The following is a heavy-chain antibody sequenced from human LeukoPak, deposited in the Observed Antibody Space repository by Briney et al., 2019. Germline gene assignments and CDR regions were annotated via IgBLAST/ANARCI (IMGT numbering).Heavy chain of an antibody. D-gene: IGHD2-2*01. CDR2: INPSGGST. CDR3: ARETVVVVPAAKLNYYYYMDV. Sequence: ASVKVSCKASGYTFTSYYMHWVRQAPGQGLEWMGIINPSGGSTSYAQKFQGRVTMTTDTSTSTAYMELRSLRSDDTAVYYCARETVVVVPAAKLNYYYYMDVWGKGTTVTVSS. CDR1: GYTFTSYY. V-gene: IGHV1-46*01. J-gene: IGHJ6*03.